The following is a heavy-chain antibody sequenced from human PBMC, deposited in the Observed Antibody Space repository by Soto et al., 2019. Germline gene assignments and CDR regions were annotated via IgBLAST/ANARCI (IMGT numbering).Heavy chain of an antibody. V-gene: IGHV4-31*03. D-gene: IGHD2-21*01. Sequence: PSETLSLTFIVSGASLDCGNYSWSWIRQVPGKDLEWIGHIYVTGAVDYNPALRDRITISQDTTERQFSLNLRLVTAADTAVYYCARLRIATNNYKWFDPWGQGTLVTVS. CDR1: GASLDCGNYS. CDR3: ARLRIATNNYKWFDP. CDR2: IYVTGAV. J-gene: IGHJ5*02.